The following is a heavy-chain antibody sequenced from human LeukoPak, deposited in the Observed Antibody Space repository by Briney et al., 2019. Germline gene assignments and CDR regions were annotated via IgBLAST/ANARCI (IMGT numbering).Heavy chain of an antibody. V-gene: IGHV1-2*04. CDR3: AREKIGGLVRRYYYYGMDV. J-gene: IGHJ6*02. D-gene: IGHD6-19*01. CDR1: GYTFTGYY. Sequence: ASVKVSCEASGYTFTGYYMHWVRQAPGQGLEWMGWINPNSGGTNYAQKFQGWVTMTRDTSISTAYMELSRLRSDDTAAYYCAREKIGGLVRRYYYYGMDVWGQGTTVTVSS. CDR2: INPNSGGT.